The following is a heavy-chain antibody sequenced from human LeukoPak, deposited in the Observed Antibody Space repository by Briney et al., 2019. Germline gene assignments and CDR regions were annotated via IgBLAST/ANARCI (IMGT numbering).Heavy chain of an antibody. J-gene: IGHJ4*02. Sequence: GGSLRLSCAASGFTFSDYYMSWIRQAPGKGLEWVSCISSSGSTIYYADSVKGRFTISRDNAKNSLYLQMNSLRAEDTAVYYCARPSQTYSSSSHIDYWGQGTLVTVSS. V-gene: IGHV3-11*01. CDR1: GFTFSDYY. CDR2: ISSSGSTI. D-gene: IGHD6-13*01. CDR3: ARPSQTYSSSSHIDY.